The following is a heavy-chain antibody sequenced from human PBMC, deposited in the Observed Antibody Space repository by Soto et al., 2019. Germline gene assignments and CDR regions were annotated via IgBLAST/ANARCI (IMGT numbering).Heavy chain of an antibody. J-gene: IGHJ4*02. CDR3: AKDLSWGQCDY. CDR1: GFTFSSYW. CDR2: IKTDGTAT. V-gene: IGHV3-74*03. D-gene: IGHD3-16*01. Sequence: EVPLVESGGGLVQPGGSLRLSFAASGFTFSSYWMHWVRQDPGKGLVWVSSIKTDGTATQYADSVKGRFTVSRDNAKNTLYLQMNSLRAEDTAVYYCAKDLSWGQCDYWGQGTLVTVSS.